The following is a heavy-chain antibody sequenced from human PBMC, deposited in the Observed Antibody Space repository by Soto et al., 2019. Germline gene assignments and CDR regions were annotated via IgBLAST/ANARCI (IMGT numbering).Heavy chain of an antibody. V-gene: IGHV4-39*01. CDR3: ASPKIAFYNWFDP. D-gene: IGHD3-3*02. Sequence: SETLSLTCSVSGDSISSSSFFWAWIRQRPGKGLEWIGSIYYTGGTYYNPSLKSRVTISVDTSKNQFSLKLSSVTAADTAVYYCASPKIAFYNWFDPWGQGTLVTVSS. J-gene: IGHJ5*02. CDR2: IYYTGGT. CDR1: GDSISSSSFF.